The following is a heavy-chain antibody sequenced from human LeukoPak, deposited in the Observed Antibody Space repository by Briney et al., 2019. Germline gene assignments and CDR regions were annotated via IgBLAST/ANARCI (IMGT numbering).Heavy chain of an antibody. Sequence: SETLSLTCTVSGGSISSYYWSWIRQPPGKGLEWIGYIYYSGGTDYNPSLKSRVTISVDTSKNQFSLKLSSVTAADTAVYYCASHSGAYYFDYWGQGTLVNVSS. CDR3: ASHSGAYYFDY. J-gene: IGHJ4*02. V-gene: IGHV4-59*01. D-gene: IGHD2-15*01. CDR2: IYYSGGT. CDR1: GGSISSYY.